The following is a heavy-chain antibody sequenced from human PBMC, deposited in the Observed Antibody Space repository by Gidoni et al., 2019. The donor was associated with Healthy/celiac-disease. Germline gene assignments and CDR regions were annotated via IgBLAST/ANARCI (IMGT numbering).Heavy chain of an antibody. CDR1: GFTFSSYG. V-gene: IGHV3-30*03. Sequence: QVQLVESAGGVVQPGRSLRLSCAASGFTFSSYGMPWVRQAPGKGLEWVAVISYDGSNKYYADSVKGRFTISRDNSQNTLYLQMNSLRAEDTAVYYCASGRGREFQHWGQGTLVTVSS. J-gene: IGHJ1*01. CDR3: ASGRGREFQH. CDR2: ISYDGSNK. D-gene: IGHD1-26*01.